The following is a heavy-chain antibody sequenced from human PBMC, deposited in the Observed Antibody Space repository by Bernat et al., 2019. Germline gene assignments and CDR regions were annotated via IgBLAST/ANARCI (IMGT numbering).Heavy chain of an antibody. D-gene: IGHD3-16*01. CDR1: GFTVRSNY. CDR2: IYSGGST. CDR3: ATLEGGNAFDI. V-gene: IGHV3-66*01. J-gene: IGHJ3*02. Sequence: EVQLVESGGGLVQPGGSLRLSCAASGFTVRSNYMSWVRQAPGKGLEWVSVIYSGGSTYYADSVKGRFTISRDNSKNTLYLQMNSLRAEDTAVYYCATLEGGNAFDIWGQGTMVTVSS.